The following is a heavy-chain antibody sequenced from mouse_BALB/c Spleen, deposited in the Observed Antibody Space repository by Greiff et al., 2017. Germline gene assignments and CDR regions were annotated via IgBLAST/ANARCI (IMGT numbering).Heavy chain of an antibody. V-gene: IGHV2-9*02. Sequence: VKLQESGPGLVAPSQSLSITCTVSGFSLTSYGVHWVRQPPGKGLEWLGVIWAGGSTNYNSALMSRLSISKDNSKSQVFLKMNSLQTDDTAMYYCARDQIYYGNYYAMDYWGQGTSVTVSS. CDR3: ARDQIYYGNYYAMDY. J-gene: IGHJ4*01. D-gene: IGHD2-1*01. CDR1: GFSLTSYG. CDR2: IWAGGST.